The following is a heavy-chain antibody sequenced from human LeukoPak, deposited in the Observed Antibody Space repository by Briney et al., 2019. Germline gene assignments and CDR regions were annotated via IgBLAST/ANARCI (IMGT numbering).Heavy chain of an antibody. Sequence: GGSLRLSCAASGFTFSTYSMNWVRQAPGKGLEWVSSISSTSSYIYYADSLKGRFTISRDNAQKSLYLQMNSLRAEDTAVYYCASMIARYGYYYGMDVWGQGTTVTVSS. CDR2: ISSTSSYI. J-gene: IGHJ6*02. CDR1: GFTFSTYS. V-gene: IGHV3-21*01. CDR3: ASMIARYGYYYGMDV. D-gene: IGHD3-22*01.